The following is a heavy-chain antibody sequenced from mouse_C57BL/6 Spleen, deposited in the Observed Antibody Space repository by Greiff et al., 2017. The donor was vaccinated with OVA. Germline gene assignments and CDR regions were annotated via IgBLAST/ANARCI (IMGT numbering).Heavy chain of an antibody. Sequence: EVQLQQSGPELVKPGASVKISCKASGYTFTDYYMNWVQQSHGQSLEWIGDINPNNGGTSYNQKFKGKATLTVDNSYSTAYMELRSLTAEDSAVYYCARGPHLLRYAMDYWGQGTSVTVSS. CDR1: GYTFTDYY. D-gene: IGHD2-1*01. J-gene: IGHJ4*01. CDR3: ARGPHLLRYAMDY. V-gene: IGHV1-26*01. CDR2: INPNNGGT.